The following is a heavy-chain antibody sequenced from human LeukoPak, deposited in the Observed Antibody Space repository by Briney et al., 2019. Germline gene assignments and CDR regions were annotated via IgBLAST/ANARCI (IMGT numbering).Heavy chain of an antibody. J-gene: IGHJ6*04. CDR3: ARAPYYYGSGSYYYYYGMDV. CDR1: GGTFSSYA. Sequence: ASVTVSFKASGGTFSSYAISWVRQAPGQGLEWMGGIIPIFGTANYAQKFQGRVTITADKSTSTAYMELSSLRSEDTAVYYCARAPYYYGSGSYYYYYGMDVWGKGTTVTVSS. CDR2: IIPIFGTA. V-gene: IGHV1-69*06. D-gene: IGHD3-10*01.